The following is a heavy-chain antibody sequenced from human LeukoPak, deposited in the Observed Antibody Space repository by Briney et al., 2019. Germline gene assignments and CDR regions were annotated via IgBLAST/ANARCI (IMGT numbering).Heavy chain of an antibody. CDR3: AARLYAFDI. CDR2: INHSGST. V-gene: IGHV4-34*01. Sequence: SETLSLTCAVYGGSFSGYYWSWIRQPPGKGLEWIGEINHSGSTNYNPSLKSRVTISVDTSKNQFSLELSSVTAADTAVYYCAARLYAFDIWGQGTMVTVSS. J-gene: IGHJ3*02. D-gene: IGHD3-22*01. CDR1: GGSFSGYY.